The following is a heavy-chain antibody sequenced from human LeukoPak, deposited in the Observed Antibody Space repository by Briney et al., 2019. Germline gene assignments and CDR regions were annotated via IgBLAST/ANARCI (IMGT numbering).Heavy chain of an antibody. Sequence: GGSLRLSCAASGFTFSSYAMHWVRQAPGKGLEYVSAISSNGGSTYYANSVKGRFTISRDNSKNTLYLQTGSLRAEDMAVYYCARGYQPGRIAFDIWGQGTTVTVSS. CDR1: GFTFSSYA. V-gene: IGHV3-64*01. CDR3: ARGYQPGRIAFDI. D-gene: IGHD2-2*01. J-gene: IGHJ3*02. CDR2: ISSNGGST.